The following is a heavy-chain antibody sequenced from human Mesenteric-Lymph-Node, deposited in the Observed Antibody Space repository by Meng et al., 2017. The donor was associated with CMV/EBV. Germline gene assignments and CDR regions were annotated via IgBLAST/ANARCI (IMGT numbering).Heavy chain of an antibody. CDR3: ARNYPRNCASINCPGAYDI. D-gene: IGHD2-2*01. Sequence: GGSLRLSCAASGFTFSRCWMTWVRQAPGKGLEWVANINFDGSVEYYVDSVRGRFTIARDNAKNSLSLQMNSLRAEDTAVYYCARNYPRNCASINCPGAYDIWGQGTVVTVSS. J-gene: IGHJ3*02. CDR2: INFDGSVE. CDR1: GFTFSRCW. V-gene: IGHV3-7*01.